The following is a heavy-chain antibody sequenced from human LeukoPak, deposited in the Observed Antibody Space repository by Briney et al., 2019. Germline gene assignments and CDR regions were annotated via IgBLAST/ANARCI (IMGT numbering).Heavy chain of an antibody. CDR1: GFTFSSYG. CDR2: ISYDGSNK. J-gene: IGHJ4*02. V-gene: IGHV3-30*18. Sequence: GRSLRLSCAASGFTFSSYGMHWVHQAPGKGLEWVAVISYDGSNKYYADSVKGRFTISRDNSKNTLYLQMNSLRAEDTAVYYCAKGGYSYGPPLWDWGQGTLVTVSS. D-gene: IGHD5-18*01. CDR3: AKGGYSYGPPLWD.